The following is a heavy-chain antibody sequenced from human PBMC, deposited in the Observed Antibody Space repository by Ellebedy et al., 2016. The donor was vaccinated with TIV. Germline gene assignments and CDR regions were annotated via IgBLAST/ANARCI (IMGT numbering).Heavy chain of an antibody. J-gene: IGHJ4*02. CDR1: GFLFSTYW. Sequence: GESLKISCAAPGFLFSTYWLLWLRPAPGKGLAWVSHINRAGSSTRYADSVQGRFTISRENAQNTLYLQMNSLRAEDTAMYYYAFRVASGGVAYWGQGTLVTVSS. CDR2: INRAGSST. CDR3: AFRVASGGVAY. V-gene: IGHV3-74*01. D-gene: IGHD3-3*01.